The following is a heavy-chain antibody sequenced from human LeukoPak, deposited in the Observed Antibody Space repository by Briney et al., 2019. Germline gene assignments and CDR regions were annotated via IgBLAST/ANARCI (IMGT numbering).Heavy chain of an antibody. D-gene: IGHD3/OR15-3a*01. V-gene: IGHV3-73*01. CDR2: VREKIQNYAT. CDR1: GINFSDSP. Sequence: PGGSLRLSCAGSGINFSDSPIHWVRQASGKGLEWVGSVREKIQNYATGYAESVKGRFSISRDDSKNTAYLQMNSLKIEDTAVYYCSRQPIGTGTVDYWGQGTLVTVSS. J-gene: IGHJ4*02. CDR3: SRQPIGTGTVDY.